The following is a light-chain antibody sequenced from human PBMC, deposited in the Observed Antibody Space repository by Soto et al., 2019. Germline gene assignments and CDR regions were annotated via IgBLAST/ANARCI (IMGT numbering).Light chain of an antibody. J-gene: IGKJ1*01. CDR1: QNINSW. V-gene: IGKV1-5*01. CDR2: DAS. Sequence: DIQMTQSPSTLSASVGDRVTITCRASQNINSWLAWYQQKPGKAPNLLIYDASTLESGVPSRFSGSGSGTEFTLTISSLQPEDFATYYCQQSYSSPPTFGQGTKV. CDR3: QQSYSSPPT.